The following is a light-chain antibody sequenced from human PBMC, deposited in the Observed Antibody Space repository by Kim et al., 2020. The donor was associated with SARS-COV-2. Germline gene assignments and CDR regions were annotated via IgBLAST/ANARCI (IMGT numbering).Light chain of an antibody. J-gene: IGKJ4*01. CDR1: QDISNY. CDR2: DAS. V-gene: IGKV1-16*02. CDR3: QQHKSYPLT. Sequence: DIQMTQSPSSLSASVGDRVTITCRASQDISNYLVWFQQKPGKAPRSLIYDASTLQSGVPSKFSGSGSGTDFTLTISSLQAEDFATYYCQQHKSYPLTFGGGTKVDIK.